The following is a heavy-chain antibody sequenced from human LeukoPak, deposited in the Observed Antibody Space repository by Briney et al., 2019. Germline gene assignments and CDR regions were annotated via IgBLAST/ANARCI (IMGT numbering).Heavy chain of an antibody. D-gene: IGHD3-22*01. Sequence: GGSLRLSCAASRFTFSRYWMHWVRQAQGKGLVWVSRINSDGISTSYADSVKGRFTISRDNAKNTLYLQMNSLRAEDTAVYYCARDGNYYDSSGPADYWGQGTLVTVSS. CDR1: RFTFSRYW. CDR2: INSDGIST. V-gene: IGHV3-74*01. J-gene: IGHJ4*02. CDR3: ARDGNYYDSSGPADY.